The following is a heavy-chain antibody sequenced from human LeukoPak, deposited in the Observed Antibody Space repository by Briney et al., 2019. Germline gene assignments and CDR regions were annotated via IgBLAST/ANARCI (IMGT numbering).Heavy chain of an antibody. CDR2: IYTSGST. J-gene: IGHJ5*02. CDR1: GGSISSYY. CDR3: ARGSSWPEENWFDP. Sequence: PSETLSLTCTVSGGSISSYYWSWIWQPAGKGLEWIGRIYTSGSTNYNPSLKRRVTMSVDPSKNQFPMKLSSVTAADTAVYYCARGSSWPEENWFDPWGQGTLVTVSS. V-gene: IGHV4-4*07. D-gene: IGHD6-13*01.